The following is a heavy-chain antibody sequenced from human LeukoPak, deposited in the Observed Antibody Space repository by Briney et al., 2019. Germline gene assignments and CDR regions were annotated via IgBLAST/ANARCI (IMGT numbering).Heavy chain of an antibody. CDR1: GGTFSSYA. D-gene: IGHD6-13*01. Sequence: SVKVSCKASGGTFSSYAISWVRQAPGQGLEWMGGIIPIFGTANYAQKFQGRVTITADKSTSTAYMELSSLRSEDTAVYYCATYSSSWPSYYYGMDVWGKGTTVTVSS. CDR2: IIPIFGTA. CDR3: ATYSSSWPSYYYGMDV. J-gene: IGHJ6*04. V-gene: IGHV1-69*06.